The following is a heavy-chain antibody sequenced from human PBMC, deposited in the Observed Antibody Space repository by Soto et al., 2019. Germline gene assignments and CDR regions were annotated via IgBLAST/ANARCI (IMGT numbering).Heavy chain of an antibody. J-gene: IGHJ4*02. CDR1: GGTSSSYA. V-gene: IGHV1-69*01. Sequence: QVQVVQSGADVKKPGSSVRVSCKPSGGTSSSYAITWMRQAPGQGLEWMGGIIPILDRTDYAQKFRGRDTFTEDESTSTVYMELSSLTSEDTAVYYCASGGTTVNRRFDFWGQGTLVTVSS. D-gene: IGHD4-4*01. CDR2: IIPILDRT. CDR3: ASGGTTVNRRFDF.